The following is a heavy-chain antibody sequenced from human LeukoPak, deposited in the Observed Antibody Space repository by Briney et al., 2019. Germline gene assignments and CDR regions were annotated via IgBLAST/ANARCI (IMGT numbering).Heavy chain of an antibody. CDR2: ISYDGSNK. CDR3: ARGGIVGATPFGGYYYGMDV. J-gene: IGHJ6*02. D-gene: IGHD1-26*01. CDR1: GFTFSSYG. Sequence: GRSLRLSCAASGFTFSSYGMHWVRQAPGKGLEWVAVISYDGSNKYYADSVKGRFTISRDNSKNTLCLQMNSLRAEDTAVYYCARGGIVGATPFGGYYYGMDVWGQGTTVTVSS. V-gene: IGHV3-30*03.